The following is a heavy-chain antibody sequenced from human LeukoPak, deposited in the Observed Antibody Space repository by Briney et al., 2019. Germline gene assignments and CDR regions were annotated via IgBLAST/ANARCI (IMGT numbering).Heavy chain of an antibody. CDR3: AKEGGSGYYYYYYGMDV. CDR2: MNSDGSIT. CDR1: GFSFNSYW. D-gene: IGHD3-22*01. Sequence: GGSLRLSCAASGFSFNSYWMHWVRQAPGKGLVWISRMNSDGSITNYADSVKGRFTISRENAKNTLYLQMDSLRAEDTAVYYCAKEGGSGYYYYYYGMDVWGQGTTVTVSS. V-gene: IGHV3-74*01. J-gene: IGHJ6*02.